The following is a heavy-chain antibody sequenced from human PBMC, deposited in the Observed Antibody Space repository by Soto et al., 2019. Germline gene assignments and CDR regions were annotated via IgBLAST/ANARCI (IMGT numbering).Heavy chain of an antibody. CDR2: IQSKTDGGTT. D-gene: IGHD3-22*01. Sequence: SVSNAWMNWVRQAPGKGLEWVGRIQSKTDGGTTDYAAPVKGRFTISRDDSKDTLYLQMNSLKTEDTAVYYCTTEFGYYDSSGYYYATDYWGQGALVTVSS. V-gene: IGHV3-15*07. CDR3: TTEFGYYDSSGYYYATDY. J-gene: IGHJ4*02. CDR1: SVSNAW.